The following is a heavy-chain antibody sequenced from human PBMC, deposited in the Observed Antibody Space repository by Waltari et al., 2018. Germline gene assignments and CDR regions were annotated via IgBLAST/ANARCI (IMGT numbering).Heavy chain of an antibody. J-gene: IGHJ4*02. D-gene: IGHD3-16*01. CDR2: TSYDGSQE. V-gene: IGHV3-30*18. CDR1: GFTFSRYG. Sequence: QVQLVESGGGVVQPGRSLRLSCAASGFTFSRYGMHWVRQAPGKGLGWVAGTSYDGSQEADGDSVRGRFTISRDNSKDTLYLQLNRLGAEDTAVYYCAKDLGIALANLAYWGQGTLVTVSS. CDR3: AKDLGIALANLAY.